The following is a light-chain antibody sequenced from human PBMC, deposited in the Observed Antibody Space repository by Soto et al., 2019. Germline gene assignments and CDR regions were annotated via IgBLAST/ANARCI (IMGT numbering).Light chain of an antibody. CDR1: QTISTS. V-gene: IGKV1-5*03. Sequence: DIQMTQSPSTLSGSVGDRVTITFRASQTISTSLAWYQQKPGKAPKLLIYLASTLQSGVPARFSGSGSATEFTLSISSLQPDDFATYYCQQYGTSSRTFGQGTKVDIK. CDR3: QQYGTSSRT. J-gene: IGKJ1*01. CDR2: LAS.